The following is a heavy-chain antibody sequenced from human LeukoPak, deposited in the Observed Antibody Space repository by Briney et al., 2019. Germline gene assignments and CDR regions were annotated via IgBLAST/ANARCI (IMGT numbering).Heavy chain of an antibody. CDR3: ASRIAVAGGAEYFQH. Sequence: SETLSLTCTVSGGSISSYYWSWIQQPAGKGLEWIGRIYTSGSTNYNPSLKSRVTMSVDTSKNQFSLKLSSVTAADTAVYYCASRIAVAGGAEYFQHWGRGTLVTVSS. J-gene: IGHJ1*01. D-gene: IGHD6-19*01. V-gene: IGHV4-4*07. CDR2: IYTSGST. CDR1: GGSISSYY.